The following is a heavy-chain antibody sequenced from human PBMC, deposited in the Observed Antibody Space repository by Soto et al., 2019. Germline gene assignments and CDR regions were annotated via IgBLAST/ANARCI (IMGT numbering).Heavy chain of an antibody. CDR1: GYIFVNYG. CDR3: VMVNNYVTPTPQDV. D-gene: IGHD3-16*01. CDR2: ISPYTGNT. Sequence: QVQLVQSGDEVKKPGASVKVSCKASGYIFVNYGIAWVRQAPGQGLEWMGWISPYTGNTHSATKVQGRLTMTTDTSTGTVYVALGSLTSDDTAVYYCVMVNNYVTPTPQDVWGQGTTVTVSS. J-gene: IGHJ6*02. V-gene: IGHV1-18*01.